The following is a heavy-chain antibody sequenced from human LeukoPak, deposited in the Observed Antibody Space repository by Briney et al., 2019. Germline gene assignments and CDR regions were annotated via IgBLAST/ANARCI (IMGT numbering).Heavy chain of an antibody. V-gene: IGHV1-46*01. CDR2: INPSGGST. D-gene: IGHD3-22*01. J-gene: IGHJ3*02. CDR3: ARDRLSSGYYSGVISGGSDAFDI. Sequence: ASVKVSCKASGYTFTGYYMHWVRQAPGQGLEWMGIINPSGGSTSYAQKFQGRVTMTRDTSTSTVYMELSSLRSEDTAVYYCARDRLSSGYYSGVISGGSDAFDIWGQGTMVTVSS. CDR1: GYTFTGYY.